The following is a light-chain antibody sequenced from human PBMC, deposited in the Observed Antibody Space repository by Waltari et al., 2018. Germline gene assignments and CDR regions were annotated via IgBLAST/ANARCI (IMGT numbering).Light chain of an antibody. J-gene: IGKJ1*01. CDR3: QQYYSTPWT. CDR1: QRILYSSNNKNY. Sequence: DIVMTQSPDCLAVSLGERATINCKSSQRILYSSNNKNYLAWYQQKSGQPPKLLIYWASTRESGVPDRFSGSGSGTDFTLTISSLQAEDVAVYYCQQYYSTPWTFGQGTKVEIK. V-gene: IGKV4-1*01. CDR2: WAS.